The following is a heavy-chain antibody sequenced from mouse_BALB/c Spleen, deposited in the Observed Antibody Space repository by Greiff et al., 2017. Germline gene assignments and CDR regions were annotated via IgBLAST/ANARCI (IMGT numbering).Heavy chain of an antibody. Sequence: EVQLQESGGGLVKPGGSLKLSCAASGFTFSSYAMSWVRQTPEKRLEWVATISSGGSYTYYPDSVKGRFTISRDNAKNTLYLQMSSLRSEDTAMYYCARYYYGSSGYYFDDWGQGTTLTVSS. CDR2: ISSGGSYT. CDR3: ARYYYGSSGYYFDD. CDR1: GFTFSSYA. J-gene: IGHJ2*01. V-gene: IGHV5-9-3*01. D-gene: IGHD1-1*01.